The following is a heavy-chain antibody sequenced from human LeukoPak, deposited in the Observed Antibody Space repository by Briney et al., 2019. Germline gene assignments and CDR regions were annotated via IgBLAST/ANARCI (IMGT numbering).Heavy chain of an antibody. V-gene: IGHV3-30*02. D-gene: IGHD3-9*01. CDR3: ARDNDHYDILTGYLSY. Sequence: GGSLRLSCAASGFTFSSYGMHWVRQAPGKGLEWVAFIRYDGSNKYYADSVKGRFTISRDNSKNTLYLQMNSLRAEDTAVYYCARDNDHYDILTGYLSYWGQGTLVTVSS. CDR2: IRYDGSNK. CDR1: GFTFSSYG. J-gene: IGHJ4*02.